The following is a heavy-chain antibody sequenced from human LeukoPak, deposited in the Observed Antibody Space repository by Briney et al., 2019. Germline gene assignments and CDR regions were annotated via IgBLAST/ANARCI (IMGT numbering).Heavy chain of an antibody. CDR3: ARGAYYGSGSYYNHFDY. CDR2: IYYSGST. Sequence: QPSETLSLTCTVSGGSISSYYWSWIRQPPGKGLEWIGYIYYSGSTDYNPSLKSRVTISVDTSKNQFSLKLSSVTAADTAVYYCARGAYYGSGSYYNHFDYWGQGTLVTVSS. D-gene: IGHD3-10*01. CDR1: GGSISSYY. J-gene: IGHJ4*02. V-gene: IGHV4-59*01.